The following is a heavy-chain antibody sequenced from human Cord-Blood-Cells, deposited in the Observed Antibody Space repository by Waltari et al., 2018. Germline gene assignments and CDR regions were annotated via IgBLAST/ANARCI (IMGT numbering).Heavy chain of an antibody. J-gene: IGHJ6*03. CDR3: ARGQGIAAAAHYYYYYMDV. CDR2: IIPIFGTA. V-gene: IGHV1-69*01. Sequence: LLPPAPGQGLEWMGGIIPIFGTANYAQKFQGRVTITADESTSTAYMELSSLRSGDTAVYYCARGQGIAAAAHYYYYYMDVWGKGTTVTVSS. D-gene: IGHD6-13*01.